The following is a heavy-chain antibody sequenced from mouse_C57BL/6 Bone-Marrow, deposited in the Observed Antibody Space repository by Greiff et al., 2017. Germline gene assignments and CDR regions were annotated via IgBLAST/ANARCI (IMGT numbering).Heavy chain of an antibody. CDR1: GYTFTSYG. Sequence: VQLQQSGAELARPGASVKLSCKASGYTFTSYGISWVKQRTGQGLEWIGEIYPRSGNTYYNEKFKSKATLTVDKSSSTAYMQLSSLTSEDSAVYYCARRVYYYGSRWDYFDYWGQGTTLTVSS. CDR2: IYPRSGNT. V-gene: IGHV1-81*01. J-gene: IGHJ2*01. D-gene: IGHD1-1*01. CDR3: ARRVYYYGSRWDYFDY.